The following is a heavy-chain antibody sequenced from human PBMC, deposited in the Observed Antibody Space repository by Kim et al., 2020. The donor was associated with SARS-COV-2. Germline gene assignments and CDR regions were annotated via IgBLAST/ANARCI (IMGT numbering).Heavy chain of an antibody. J-gene: IGHJ6*02. D-gene: IGHD3-10*01. V-gene: IGHV3-30*04. CDR2: ISYDGSNK. CDR1: GFTLSSYA. CDR3: SSDFGSGTYSDYYYGMDV. Sequence: GGSLRLSCAASGFTLSSYAMHWVRQAPGKGLEWVAVISYDGSNKYYADSVKGRFTISRDNSKNTLYLQMNSLKAEDTAVYYCSSDFGSGTYSDYYYGMDVWGHGTTVTVSS.